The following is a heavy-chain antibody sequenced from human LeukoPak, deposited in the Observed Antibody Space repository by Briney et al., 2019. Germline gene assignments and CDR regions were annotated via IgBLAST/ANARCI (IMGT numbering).Heavy chain of an antibody. V-gene: IGHV3-64*01. CDR3: AKDPPYYYDILTGPADY. D-gene: IGHD3-9*01. Sequence: GGSLRLSCAGSGFTFREYFMHWVRQAPGKGLEYLSVISYNGEETYYANSVKGRFTISRDNSKNTLYLQMGSLRAEGTAVYYYAKDPPYYYDILTGPADYWGQGTLVNVSS. CDR1: GFTFREYF. J-gene: IGHJ4*02. CDR2: ISYNGEET.